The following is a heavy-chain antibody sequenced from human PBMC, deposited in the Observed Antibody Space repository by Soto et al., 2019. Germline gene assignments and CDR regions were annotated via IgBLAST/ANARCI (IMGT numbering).Heavy chain of an antibody. CDR2: ISYDGSNK. Sequence: LRLSCAASGFTFSSYGMHWVRQAPGKGLEWVAVISYDGSNKYYADSVKGRFTISRDNSKNTLYLQMNSLRAEDTAVYYCASPSVELAAAGTDWGQGTLVTVSS. D-gene: IGHD6-13*01. J-gene: IGHJ4*02. CDR3: ASPSVELAAAGTD. V-gene: IGHV3-30*03. CDR1: GFTFSSYG.